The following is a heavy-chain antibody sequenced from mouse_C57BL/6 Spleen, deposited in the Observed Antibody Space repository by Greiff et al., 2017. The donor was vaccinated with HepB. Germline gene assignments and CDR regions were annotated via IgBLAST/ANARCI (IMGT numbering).Heavy chain of an antibody. D-gene: IGHD2-4*01. CDR1: GYSFTSYY. CDR3: ARGIYYDRQGDY. CDR2: IYPGSGNT. Sequence: QVQLQQSGPELVKPGASVKISCKASGYSFTSYYIHWVKQRPGQGLEWIGWIYPGSGNTKYNEKFKGKATLTADTSSSTAYMQLSSLTSEDSAVYYCARGIYYDRQGDYWGQGTTLTVSS. V-gene: IGHV1-66*01. J-gene: IGHJ2*01.